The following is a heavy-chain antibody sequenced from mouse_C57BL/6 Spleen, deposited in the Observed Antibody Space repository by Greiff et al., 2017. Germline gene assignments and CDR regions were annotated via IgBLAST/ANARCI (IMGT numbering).Heavy chain of an antibody. CDR1: GYAFSSSW. V-gene: IGHV1-82*01. Sequence: QVQLQQSGPELVKPGASVKISCKASGYAFSSSWMNWVKQRPGKGLEWIGRISPGDGDTNYNGKFKGKATLTADKSSSTAYMQLRSLASEDSAVYFCAISYYGSSYFDYWGQGTTLTVSS. D-gene: IGHD1-1*01. CDR2: ISPGDGDT. J-gene: IGHJ2*01. CDR3: AISYYGSSYFDY.